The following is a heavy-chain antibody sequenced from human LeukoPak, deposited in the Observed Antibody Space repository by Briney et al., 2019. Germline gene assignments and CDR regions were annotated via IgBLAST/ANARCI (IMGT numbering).Heavy chain of an antibody. D-gene: IGHD2-2*01. CDR2: ISGSGGGST. CDR3: AKPTYCSSTSCYSFDY. J-gene: IGHJ4*02. CDR1: GFTFSSYA. Sequence: GGSLRLSCAASGFTFSSYAMNWVRQAPGKGLEWVSAISGSGGGSTYYADSVKGRFTISRDNSKNTLYLQMNSLRAEDTAVYYCAKPTYCSSTSCYSFDYWGQGTLVTVSS. V-gene: IGHV3-23*01.